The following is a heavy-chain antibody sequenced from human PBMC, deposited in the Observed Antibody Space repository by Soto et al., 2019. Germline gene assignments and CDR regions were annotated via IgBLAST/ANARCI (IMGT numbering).Heavy chain of an antibody. D-gene: IGHD6-19*01. V-gene: IGHV3-13*05. CDR3: ARGSSGWYAGLDS. CDR1: GFMFEKYD. Sequence: EVQLVESGGGLMRPGGSLRLSCTASGFMFEKYDMHWVRQRAGKGLEWVAAIGTTGHPYYPGSAKGRFNISRENVKNSLFLQVNDLKAGDTAVYYCARGSSGWYAGLDSWGHGTLVTVSA. CDR2: IGTTGHP. J-gene: IGHJ5*01.